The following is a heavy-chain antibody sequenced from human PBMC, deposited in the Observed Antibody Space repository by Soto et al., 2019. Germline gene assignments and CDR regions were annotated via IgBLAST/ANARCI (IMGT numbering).Heavy chain of an antibody. CDR1: WGTCVGYG. J-gene: IGHJ6*04. V-gene: IGHV4-34*01. CDR3: ARGALGLSSGWSGFIHYCNSVTAV. Sequence: LVTQRVRTSVEWGTCVGYGGRWIRKPTWKGLEWTWQINHSGSTNYNPSLKSRVTISVDTSKNQFSLKLSSVTAADTAVYYCARGALGLSSGWSGFIHYCNSVTAVLRNRTTDTVS. CDR2: INHSGST. D-gene: IGHD6-19*01.